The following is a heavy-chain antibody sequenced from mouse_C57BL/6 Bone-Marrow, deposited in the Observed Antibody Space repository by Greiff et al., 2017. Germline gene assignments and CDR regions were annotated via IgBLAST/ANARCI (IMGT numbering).Heavy chain of an antibody. CDR2: IDPNSGGT. CDR3: AKEGDDYDDGSWCAY. D-gene: IGHD2-4*01. V-gene: IGHV1-72*01. CDR1: GYTFTSYW. Sequence: VQLQQPGAELVKPGASVKLSCKASGYTFTSYWMHWVKQRPGRGLEWIGRIDPNSGGTKYNEKFKSKATLTVDTPSSTAYMQLSSLTSEDSAVYYCAKEGDDYDDGSWCAYWGQGTLVTVSA. J-gene: IGHJ3*01.